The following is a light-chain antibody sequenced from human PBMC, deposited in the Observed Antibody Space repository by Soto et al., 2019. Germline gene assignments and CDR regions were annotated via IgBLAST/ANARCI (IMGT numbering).Light chain of an antibody. CDR1: QTVSNTY. V-gene: IGKV3-20*01. J-gene: IGKJ4*01. CDR3: QQYGALPPT. Sequence: EIVLTQFPGALSLSPGERVTLSCRASQTVSNTYLAWYQQKSGQAPKFLIYGASNRATGIPDRFSGSGSGTDFNLTISSLEPEDFAVYYCQQYGALPPTFGRGTKVEIK. CDR2: GAS.